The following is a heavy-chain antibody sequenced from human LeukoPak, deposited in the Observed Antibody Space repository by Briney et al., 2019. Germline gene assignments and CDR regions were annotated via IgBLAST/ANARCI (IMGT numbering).Heavy chain of an antibody. Sequence: SETLSLTCTVSGGSISSDYWSWIRQPPGKGLEWIGYIYYSGSTNYNPSLKSRVTISVDTSKNQFSLKLSSVTAADTAVYYCARDPFYYYDSSGYYNVGAFDIWGQGTMVTVSS. V-gene: IGHV4-59*01. J-gene: IGHJ3*02. CDR1: GGSISSDY. CDR2: IYYSGST. D-gene: IGHD3-22*01. CDR3: ARDPFYYYDSSGYYNVGAFDI.